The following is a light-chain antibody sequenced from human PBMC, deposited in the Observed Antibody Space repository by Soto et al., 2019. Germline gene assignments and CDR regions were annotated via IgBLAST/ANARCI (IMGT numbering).Light chain of an antibody. CDR3: QQRNTWPET. Sequence: EIVLTQSPGTLSLSPGERATLSCRASQTVSSSYLAWFQQKPGQAPRLLIYGASYRATGIPDRFSGSGSGTDFTLTISSLEPEDFAIYYCQQRNTWPETFGQGTKLEIK. CDR2: GAS. V-gene: IGKV3D-20*02. CDR1: QTVSSSY. J-gene: IGKJ2*01.